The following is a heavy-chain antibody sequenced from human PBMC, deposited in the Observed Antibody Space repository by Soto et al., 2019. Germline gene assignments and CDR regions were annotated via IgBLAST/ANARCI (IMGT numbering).Heavy chain of an antibody. J-gene: IGHJ6*02. V-gene: IGHV3-49*03. Sequence: LRLSCTASGFTFGDYAMSWFRQAPGKGLEWVGFIRSKAYGGTTEYAASVKGRFTISRDDSKSIAYLQMNSLKTEDTAVYYCSSITIFGVVIIGYYYYYGMDVWGQGTTVTVSS. CDR3: SSITIFGVVIIGYYYYYGMDV. CDR2: IRSKAYGGTT. CDR1: GFTFGDYA. D-gene: IGHD3-3*01.